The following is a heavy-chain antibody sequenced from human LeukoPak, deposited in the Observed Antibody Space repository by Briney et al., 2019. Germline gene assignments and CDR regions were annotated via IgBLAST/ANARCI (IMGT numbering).Heavy chain of an antibody. J-gene: IGHJ4*02. CDR2: ISSSGSTI. Sequence: AGGSLRLSCAASGFTFSSYEMNWVRQAPGKGLEWVSYISSSGSTIYYADSVKGRFTISRDNAKNSLYLQMNSLRAEDTAVYYCARAPEVAAAGTNYWGQGTLVTVSS. CDR1: GFTFSSYE. CDR3: ARAPEVAAAGTNY. D-gene: IGHD6-13*01. V-gene: IGHV3-48*03.